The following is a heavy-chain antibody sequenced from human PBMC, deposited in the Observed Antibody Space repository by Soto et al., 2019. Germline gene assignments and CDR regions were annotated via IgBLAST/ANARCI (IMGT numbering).Heavy chain of an antibody. CDR2: ISSSSSYI. CDR3: ARSGDYDFWSGYQIYYYYYGMDV. D-gene: IGHD3-3*01. Sequence: LRLSCAASGFTFSSYSMNWVRQAPGKGLEWVSSISSSSSYIYYADSVKGRFTISRDNAKNSLYLQMNSLRAEDTAVYYCARSGDYDFWSGYQIYYYYYGMDVWGQGTTVTVYS. J-gene: IGHJ6*02. V-gene: IGHV3-21*01. CDR1: GFTFSSYS.